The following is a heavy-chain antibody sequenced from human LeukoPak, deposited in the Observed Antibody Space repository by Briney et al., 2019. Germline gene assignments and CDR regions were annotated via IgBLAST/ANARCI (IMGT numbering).Heavy chain of an antibody. CDR1: GFTFSSYG. J-gene: IGHJ3*02. Sequence: GGSLRLSCAASGFTFSSYGMSWVRQAPGKGLEWVSEIYSDGSTYYAASVKGRFSISRDNSKNTVYLQMNSLRADDTAVYYCARELREHGVFDIWGQGTMVTVSS. D-gene: IGHD1-26*01. CDR2: IYSDGST. CDR3: ARELREHGVFDI. V-gene: IGHV3-53*01.